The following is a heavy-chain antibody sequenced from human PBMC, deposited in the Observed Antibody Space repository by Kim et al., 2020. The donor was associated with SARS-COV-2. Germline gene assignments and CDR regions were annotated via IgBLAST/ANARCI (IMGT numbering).Heavy chain of an antibody. J-gene: IGHJ4*02. CDR2: ISSSSSYI. V-gene: IGHV3-21*01. D-gene: IGHD3-16*02. CDR3: ARDLDVWGSYRYDY. Sequence: GGSLRLSCAASGFTFSSYSMNWVRQAPGKGLEWVSSISSSSSYIYYADSVKGRFTISRDNAKNSLYLQMNSLRAEDTAVYYCARDLDVWGSYRYDYWGQGTLVTVSS. CDR1: GFTFSSYS.